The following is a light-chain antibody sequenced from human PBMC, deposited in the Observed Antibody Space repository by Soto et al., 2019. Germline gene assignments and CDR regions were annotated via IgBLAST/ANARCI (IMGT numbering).Light chain of an antibody. CDR3: MQPLQTLIT. Sequence: EIGLTQSPLSLSVSPGEPASISCRSSQSLTHSSGYNYLDWYLLKSGQPPQLVIYLGSNRGSGVPDRFSGSGSGTHFTLTISRVETEDAGVYFCMQPLQTLITFGQGTRLEIQ. CDR2: LGS. J-gene: IGKJ5*01. CDR1: QSLTHSSGYNY. V-gene: IGKV2-28*01.